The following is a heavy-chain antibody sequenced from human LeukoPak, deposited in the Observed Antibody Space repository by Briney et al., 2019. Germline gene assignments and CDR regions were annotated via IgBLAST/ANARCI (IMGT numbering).Heavy chain of an antibody. V-gene: IGHV3-30*04. Sequence: DPGGSLRLSCAASGFTFSSFAMHWVRQAPGKGLEWVAVISYDGSNKYYADSVKGRFTISRGNSKNTLYLQMNSLRAEDTAVYYCARGTPTVDFWSGYTDYWGQGTLVTVSS. J-gene: IGHJ4*02. CDR1: GFTFSSFA. CDR2: ISYDGSNK. D-gene: IGHD3-3*01. CDR3: ARGTPTVDFWSGYTDY.